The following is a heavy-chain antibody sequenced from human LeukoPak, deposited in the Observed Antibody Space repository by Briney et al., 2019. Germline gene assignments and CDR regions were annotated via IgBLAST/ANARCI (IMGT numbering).Heavy chain of an antibody. CDR3: AREGTYYYDSSGYYYEVIYDAFDI. CDR2: ISAYNGNT. D-gene: IGHD3-22*01. V-gene: IGHV1-18*01. J-gene: IGHJ3*02. Sequence: GASVKVSCKASGYTFTSYGISWVRQAPGQGLEWMGWISAYNGNTNYAQKPQGRVTMTTDTSTSTAYMELRSLRSDDTAVYYCAREGTYYYDSSGYYYEVIYDAFDIWGQGTMVTVSS. CDR1: GYTFTSYG.